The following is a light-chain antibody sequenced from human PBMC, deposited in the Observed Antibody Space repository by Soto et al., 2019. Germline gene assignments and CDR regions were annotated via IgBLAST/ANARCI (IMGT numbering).Light chain of an antibody. CDR2: GAS. CDR1: QSVSNNY. CDR3: QQYGSSLIT. J-gene: IGKJ5*01. Sequence: IVLTQSPGTLSLSPGERATLSCRASQSVSNNYLAWYQQKPGQAPRLLIYGASSRATGIPDRFSGSGSGTDFTLTISRLEPEDFALYYCQQYGSSLITFGQGTRLEIK. V-gene: IGKV3-20*01.